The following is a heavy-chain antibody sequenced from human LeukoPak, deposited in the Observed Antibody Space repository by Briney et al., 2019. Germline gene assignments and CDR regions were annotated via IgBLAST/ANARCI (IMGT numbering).Heavy chain of an antibody. D-gene: IGHD3-22*01. V-gene: IGHV3-53*01. CDR2: IYSGGST. Sequence: GGSLRLSCAASGFTVSSNYMSWVRQAPGKGLEWVSVIYSGGSTYYADSVKGRFTISRDSSKNTLYLQMSNLRVEDTAVYYCGRSENYYYDRSGPDYWGQGTLVTVSS. J-gene: IGHJ4*02. CDR3: GRSENYYYDRSGPDY. CDR1: GFTVSSNY.